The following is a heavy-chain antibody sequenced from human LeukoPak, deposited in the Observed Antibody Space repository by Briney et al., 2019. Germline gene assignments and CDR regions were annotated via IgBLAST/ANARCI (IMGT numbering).Heavy chain of an antibody. J-gene: IGHJ5*02. CDR2: INPNSGGT. Sequence: ASVKVSCKASGYTFTGYYMHWVRQAPGQGLEWMGWINPNSGGTNYAQKFQGRVTMTSDTSISTAYMELSRLRSDDTAVYYCARDRDYYGSGTHGRSWFDPWGQGTLVTVSS. V-gene: IGHV1-2*02. CDR3: ARDRDYYGSGTHGRSWFDP. CDR1: GYTFTGYY. D-gene: IGHD3-10*01.